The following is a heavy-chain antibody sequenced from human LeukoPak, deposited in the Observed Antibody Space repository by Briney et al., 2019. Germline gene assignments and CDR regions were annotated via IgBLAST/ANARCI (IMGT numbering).Heavy chain of an antibody. CDR2: ITSDGSST. Sequence: PGGSLRLSCAASGFTLSSYWMHWVRQAPGKGLVWVSRITSDGSSTSYAESVKGRFTVSRDNAKNTLYLQMNSLRAEDTAVCYCARERSGYDYADSWGQGTLVSVSS. V-gene: IGHV3-74*01. CDR3: ARERSGYDYADS. J-gene: IGHJ4*02. D-gene: IGHD5-12*01. CDR1: GFTLSSYW.